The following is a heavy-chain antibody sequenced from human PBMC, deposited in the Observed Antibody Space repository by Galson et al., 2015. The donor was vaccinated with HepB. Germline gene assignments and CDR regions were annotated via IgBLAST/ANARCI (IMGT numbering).Heavy chain of an antibody. CDR3: ARDGGRVGGWTQRLFDY. Sequence: SLRLSCAASGFTFSSYRMSWVRQAPGKGLEWVANIKQDGSEKYYVDSVKGRFTISRDNAKNSLYLQMNSLRAEDTAVYYCARDGGRVGGWTQRLFDYWGQGTLVTVSS. CDR2: IKQDGSEK. V-gene: IGHV3-7*01. CDR1: GFTFSSYR. D-gene: IGHD3-16*01. J-gene: IGHJ4*02.